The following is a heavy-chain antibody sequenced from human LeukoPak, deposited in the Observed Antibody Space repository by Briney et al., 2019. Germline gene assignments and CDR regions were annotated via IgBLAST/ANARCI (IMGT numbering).Heavy chain of an antibody. CDR1: GGSFSGYY. CDR2: INHSGST. CDR3: AGLATVVTGSS. Sequence: PSETLSLTCAVYGGSFSGYYWSWIRQPPGKGLEWIGEINHSGSTNYNPSLKSRVTISVDTSKNQFSLKLSSVTAADTAVYYCAGLATVVTGSSWGQGTLVTVSS. J-gene: IGHJ5*02. V-gene: IGHV4-34*01. D-gene: IGHD4-23*01.